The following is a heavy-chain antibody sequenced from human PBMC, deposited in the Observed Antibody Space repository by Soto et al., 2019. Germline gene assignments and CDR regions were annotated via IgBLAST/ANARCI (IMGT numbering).Heavy chain of an antibody. V-gene: IGHV3-23*01. Sequence: EVQLLESGGGLVQPGGSLRLSCAASGFTFSIYAMSWVRQAPGKGLEWVSGISGSGGSTYYADSVKGRFTISRDNSKDTLYLQMNSIRAEDTAVYYCARYASGWFAWGQGTLVTVSS. CDR3: ARYASGWFA. J-gene: IGHJ4*02. CDR2: ISGSGGST. D-gene: IGHD6-19*01. CDR1: GFTFSIYA.